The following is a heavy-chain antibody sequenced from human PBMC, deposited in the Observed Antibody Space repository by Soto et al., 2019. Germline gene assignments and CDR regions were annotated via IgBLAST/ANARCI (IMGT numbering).Heavy chain of an antibody. V-gene: IGHV3-23*01. Sequence: EVQLLESGGGLVQPGGSLRLSCAASGFTFSSYAMSWVRQAPGKGLEWVSAISGSGGSTYYADSVKGRFTISRDNSKNTLYLQMNSLRAEDTAVYYCAKGVGQGYSYGDVYFDYWGQGTLVTVSS. CDR1: GFTFSSYA. CDR3: AKGVGQGYSYGDVYFDY. CDR2: ISGSGGST. J-gene: IGHJ4*02. D-gene: IGHD5-18*01.